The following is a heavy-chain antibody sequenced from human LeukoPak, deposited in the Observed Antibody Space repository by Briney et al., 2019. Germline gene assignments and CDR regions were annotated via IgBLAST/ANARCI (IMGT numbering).Heavy chain of an antibody. CDR1: GFTFNSYT. CDR3: ARVPPTSRAGYLFDY. D-gene: IGHD5-18*01. Sequence: GGSLRLSCAASGFTFNSYTMNWVRQAPGKGLEWVSCISGSSTYIYYADSVKGRFTISRDNAKNSLYLQMNSLSAEDTAVYYCARVPPTSRAGYLFDYWGQGTLVTVSS. J-gene: IGHJ4*02. CDR2: ISGSSTYI. V-gene: IGHV3-21*01.